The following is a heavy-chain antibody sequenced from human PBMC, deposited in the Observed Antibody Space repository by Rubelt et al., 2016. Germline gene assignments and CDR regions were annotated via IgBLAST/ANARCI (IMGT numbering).Heavy chain of an antibody. CDR3: ARDLWFGELLTHNWFDP. V-gene: IGHV1-24*01. CDR2: FDPEDGET. D-gene: IGHD3-10*01. Sequence: APGKGLEWMGGFDPEDGETIYAQRFQGRVTMTEDTSTDTAYMELRSLRSDDTAVYYCARDLWFGELLTHNWFDPWGQGTLVTVSS. J-gene: IGHJ5*02.